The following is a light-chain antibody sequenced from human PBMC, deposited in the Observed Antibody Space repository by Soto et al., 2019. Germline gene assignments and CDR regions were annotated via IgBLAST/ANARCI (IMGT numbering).Light chain of an antibody. CDR1: QSVSSY. Sequence: EIVLTQSPATLSLSPGERATLSCRASQSVSSYLAWYQQKPGQAPRVLIYDASNRATGNPPRFSGSGSGTDFTVTISSLEREDFAVYYGQQRSNWPPYTCGQGTKLEIK. CDR2: DAS. CDR3: QQRSNWPPYT. J-gene: IGKJ2*01. V-gene: IGKV3-11*01.